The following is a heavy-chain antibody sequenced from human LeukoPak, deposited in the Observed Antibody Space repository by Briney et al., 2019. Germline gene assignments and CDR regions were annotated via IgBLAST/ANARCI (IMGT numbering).Heavy chain of an antibody. CDR3: ARRAYSSGWSFDY. V-gene: IGHV4-59*08. CDR1: GDSISSYY. J-gene: IGHJ4*02. CDR2: IYYSGST. D-gene: IGHD6-19*01. Sequence: SETLSLTCTVSGDSISSYYWSWIRQPPGKGLEWIGSIYYSGSTYYNPSLKSRVTISVDTSKNQFFLKLSSVSAADTAVYYCARRAYSSGWSFDYWGQGTLVTVSS.